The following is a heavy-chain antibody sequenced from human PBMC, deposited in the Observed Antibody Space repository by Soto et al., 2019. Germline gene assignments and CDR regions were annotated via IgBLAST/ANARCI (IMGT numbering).Heavy chain of an antibody. CDR2: IKEDGSKK. Sequence: EVLLVESGGGLVQPGGSLRLSCAASEFTLNNYWMTWVRQAPGKGLEWVANIKEDGSKKYYLDSVEGRFTISRDNARNSLYLQMDSLRAEDTGLYYCARDLTPENVGACYDAFDIWGQGTMVTVSS. D-gene: IGHD4-17*01. CDR3: ARDLTPENVGACYDAFDI. J-gene: IGHJ3*02. V-gene: IGHV3-7*01. CDR1: EFTLNNYW.